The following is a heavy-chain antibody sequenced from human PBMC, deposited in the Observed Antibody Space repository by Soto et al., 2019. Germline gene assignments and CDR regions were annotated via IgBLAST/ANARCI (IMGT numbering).Heavy chain of an antibody. V-gene: IGHV3-74*01. D-gene: IGHD4-17*01. CDR1: GFTFSSYW. Sequence: GGSLRLSCAASGFTFSSYWMHWVRQAPGKGLVWVSRINSDGSSTSYADSVKDRFTISRDNAKNTLYLQMNSLRAEDTAVYYCARSAYGDYGIDWGQGTLVTVSS. CDR3: ARSAYGDYGID. J-gene: IGHJ4*02. CDR2: INSDGSST.